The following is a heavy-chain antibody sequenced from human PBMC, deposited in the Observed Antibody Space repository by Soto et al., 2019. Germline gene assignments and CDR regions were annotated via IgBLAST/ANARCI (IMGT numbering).Heavy chain of an antibody. D-gene: IGHD6-13*01. V-gene: IGHV5-51*01. CDR2: IYPGDSDT. Sequence: GESLKISCKGSGYSFTSYWIGWVRQMPGKGLEWMGIIYPGDSDTRYSPSFQGQVTISADKSISTAYLQWSSLKASDTAMYYCARTAAAGKYYYGMDVWGQGTTVSVAS. J-gene: IGHJ6*01. CDR1: GYSFTSYW. CDR3: ARTAAAGKYYYGMDV.